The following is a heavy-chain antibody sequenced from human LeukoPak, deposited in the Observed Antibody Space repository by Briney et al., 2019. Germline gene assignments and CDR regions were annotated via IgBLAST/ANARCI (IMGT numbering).Heavy chain of an antibody. CDR2: INHSGST. V-gene: IGHV4-34*01. J-gene: IGHJ3*02. D-gene: IGHD1-26*01. CDR1: GGSISSYY. Sequence: KPSETLSLTCTVSGGSISSYYWSWIRQPPGKGLEWIGEINHSGSTNYNPSLKSRVTISVDTSKNQFSLKLSSVTAADTAVYYCARGGVGATTGAFDIWGQGTMVTVSS. CDR3: ARGGVGATTGAFDI.